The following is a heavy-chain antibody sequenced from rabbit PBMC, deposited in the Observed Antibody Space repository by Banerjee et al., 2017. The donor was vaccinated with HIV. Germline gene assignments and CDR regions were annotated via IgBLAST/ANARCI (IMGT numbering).Heavy chain of an antibody. CDR1: GFSFSSSYY. CDR3: ARGGGYAEYGYALNL. J-gene: IGHJ4*01. Sequence: QSLEESGGDLVKPGASLTLTCTASGFSFSSSYYMCWVRQAPGKGLEWIACIYTGSSGRTYYASWAKGRFTISSNNAQNTVDLQMNSLTAADTATYFCARGGGYAEYGYALNLWGQGTLVTVS. CDR2: IYTGSSGRT. V-gene: IGHV1S40*01. D-gene: IGHD6-1*01.